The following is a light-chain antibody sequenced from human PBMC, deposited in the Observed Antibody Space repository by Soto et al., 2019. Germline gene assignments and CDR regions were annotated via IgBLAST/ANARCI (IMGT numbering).Light chain of an antibody. CDR2: DAS. CDR3: QQRSNWPPKT. CDR1: QSVSSY. Sequence: EIVLTQSPATLSLSPCERATLSFSASQSVSSYLAWYQQKPGQAPRLLIYDASNRATGIPARFSGSGSGTDFTLTISSLEPEDFAVYYCQQRSNWPPKTFGQGTKVDI. V-gene: IGKV3-11*01. J-gene: IGKJ1*01.